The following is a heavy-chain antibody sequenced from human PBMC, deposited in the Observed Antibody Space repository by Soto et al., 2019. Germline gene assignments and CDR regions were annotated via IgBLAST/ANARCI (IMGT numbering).Heavy chain of an antibody. CDR3: ARDVAAAGTGQPDY. V-gene: IGHV3-33*01. J-gene: IGHJ4*02. CDR2: TRHDGSNT. CDR1: GFTFSGYG. D-gene: IGHD6-13*01. Sequence: QVQLVESGGGVVQPGRSLRLSCAASGFTFSGYGMHWVRQAPGKGLEWVAITRHDGSNTYYADSVRGRFTISRDNSKKTLYLQMDSLRAEDTAVYYCARDVAAAGTGQPDYWGQGTLVTVSS.